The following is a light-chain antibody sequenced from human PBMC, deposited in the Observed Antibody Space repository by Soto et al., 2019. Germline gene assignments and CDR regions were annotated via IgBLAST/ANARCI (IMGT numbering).Light chain of an antibody. CDR3: CSYAGSGTPYV. CDR1: SSDVGSYNL. J-gene: IGLJ1*01. CDR2: VVG. V-gene: IGLV2-23*02. Sequence: QSALTQPASVSGSPGQSITISCTGTSSDVGSYNLVSWYQHHPGKAPKLMIYVVGKRPSGVSSRFSGSKSGNTASLTISGLQAEDEADYYCCSYAGSGTPYVFGTVTKVTVL.